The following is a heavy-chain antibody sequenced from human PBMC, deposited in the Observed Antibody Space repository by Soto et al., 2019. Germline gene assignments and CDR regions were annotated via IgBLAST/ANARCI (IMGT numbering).Heavy chain of an antibody. CDR1: GFTVSRDD. Sequence: QLVESGGGLFQAGGSTRLSCLASGFTVSRDDRAWVRQAPGKGLEWASISQTGGATYYPDSAQSLFTIASDKSRNTVSLQMSSLRVEGPGVYSCVRVSYYTGVADFRSQGSLITVS. CDR2: SQTGGAT. J-gene: IGHJ4*02. V-gene: IGHV3-53*01. D-gene: IGHD2-2*02. CDR3: VRVSYYTGVADF.